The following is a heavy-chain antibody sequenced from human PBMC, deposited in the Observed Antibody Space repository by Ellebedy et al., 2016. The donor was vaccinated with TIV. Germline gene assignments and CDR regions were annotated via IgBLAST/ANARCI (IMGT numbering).Heavy chain of an antibody. J-gene: IGHJ4*02. CDR1: GYSFTNYW. CDR3: ARFTSDYSGDWFGRAFDH. CDR2: IHPGDSAT. D-gene: IGHD2-21*02. V-gene: IGHV5-51*01. Sequence: GESLKISCKGSGYSFTNYWIGWVRQTPGKGLEWMGIIHPGDSATRYSPSFQGQVTITGDKSISTAYLQWSSLKASDTAMYYCARFTSDYSGDWFGRAFDHWGQGTLVIVSS.